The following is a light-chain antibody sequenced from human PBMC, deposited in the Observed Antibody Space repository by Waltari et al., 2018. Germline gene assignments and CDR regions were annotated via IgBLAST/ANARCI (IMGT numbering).Light chain of an antibody. CDR1: QNINTY. J-gene: IGKJ1*01. CDR3: QQTYSTPPEWT. V-gene: IGKV1-39*01. Sequence: DIQLIQSPSSLPASVGDRVTITCRSSQNINTYLNWYQQKAGKAPRLLLYTTSTLQSGVPSRFSGRGSGTDFTLTITDLQPDDFATYYCQQTYSTPPEWTFGQGTKVEI. CDR2: TTS.